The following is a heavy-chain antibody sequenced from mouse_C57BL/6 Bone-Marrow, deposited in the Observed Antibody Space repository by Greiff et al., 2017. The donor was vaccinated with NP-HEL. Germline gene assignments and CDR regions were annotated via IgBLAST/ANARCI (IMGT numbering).Heavy chain of an antibody. CDR1: GFTFSSYA. Sequence: DVMLVESGEGLVKPGGSLKLSCAASGFTFSSYAMSWVRQTPEKRLEWVAYISSGGDYIYYADTVKGRFTISRDNARNTLYLQMSSLKSEDTAMYYCTRVWSWFAYWGQGTLVTVSA. J-gene: IGHJ3*01. CDR2: ISSGGDYI. V-gene: IGHV5-9-1*02. CDR3: TRVWSWFAY.